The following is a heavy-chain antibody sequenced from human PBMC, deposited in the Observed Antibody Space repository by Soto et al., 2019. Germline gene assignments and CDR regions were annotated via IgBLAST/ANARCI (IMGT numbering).Heavy chain of an antibody. CDR2: IMPLFGTT. V-gene: IGHV1-69*13. J-gene: IGHJ5*02. Sequence: SVKVSCKASGGNFSSHGISWVRQAPGQGLEFMGGIMPLFGTTNYAQKFRGRVTITADEPTSTVYMELRSLRSEDTAVHYCARVSGSGWYNWFDPWGQGTPVTVSS. CDR3: ARVSGSGWYNWFDP. D-gene: IGHD6-13*01. CDR1: GGNFSSHG.